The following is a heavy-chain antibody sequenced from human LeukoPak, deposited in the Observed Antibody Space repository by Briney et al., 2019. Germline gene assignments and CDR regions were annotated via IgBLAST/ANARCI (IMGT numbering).Heavy chain of an antibody. V-gene: IGHV3-21*01. D-gene: IGHD3-22*01. CDR2: ISSSSSYI. CDR1: GFTFSSYS. CDR3: AREDYYDSSGYYLGY. Sequence: GGSLRLSCAASGFTFSSYSMNWVRQAPGKGLEWVSSISSSSSYIYYADSVKGRFTISRDNAKNSLYLQMNSPRAEDTAVYYCAREDYYDSSGYYLGYWGQGTLATVSS. J-gene: IGHJ4*02.